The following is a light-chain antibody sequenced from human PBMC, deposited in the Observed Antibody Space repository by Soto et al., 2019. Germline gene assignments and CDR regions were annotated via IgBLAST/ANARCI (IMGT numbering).Light chain of an antibody. J-gene: IGKJ1*01. CDR2: DAS. Sequence: EIVMTPSPATLSVSPGERATLSCRASQTVGSNLAWYQQKPGQPPRLLIYDASTRATGIPVRFRGSGSGTQFTLTISSLQSEDSAVYYCQQYDNWPWTFGQGTKVDIK. V-gene: IGKV3-15*01. CDR1: QTVGSN. CDR3: QQYDNWPWT.